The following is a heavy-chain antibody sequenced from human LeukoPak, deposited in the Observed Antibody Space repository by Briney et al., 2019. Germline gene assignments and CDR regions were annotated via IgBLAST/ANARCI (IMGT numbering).Heavy chain of an antibody. Sequence: PSETLSLTCTVSGNSISSGDNYWSWIRQPPGKGLEWIGEINHSGSTNYNPSLKSRVTISVDTSKNQFSLKLSSVTAADTAVYYCARPIGAYRVAAPPKGWFDPWGQGTLVTVSS. V-gene: IGHV4-39*07. CDR1: GNSISSGDNY. D-gene: IGHD6-25*01. CDR3: ARPIGAYRVAAPPKGWFDP. CDR2: INHSGST. J-gene: IGHJ5*02.